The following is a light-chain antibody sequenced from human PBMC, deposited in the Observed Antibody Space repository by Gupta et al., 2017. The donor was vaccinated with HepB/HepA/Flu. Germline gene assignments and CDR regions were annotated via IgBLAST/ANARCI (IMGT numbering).Light chain of an antibody. CDR1: SSDVGSYNY. V-gene: IGLV2-14*03. Sequence: QPALTQHASVSGSPGQSLPISCTGTSSDVGSYNYVSWYQQHPGKAPKLMIFDVSYRPSGFSNRFSGSKSGNTASLTISGLQAEDEADYYCSSYTSISTLDVVFAGGTKLTVL. CDR2: DVS. CDR3: SSYTSISTLDVV. J-gene: IGLJ2*01.